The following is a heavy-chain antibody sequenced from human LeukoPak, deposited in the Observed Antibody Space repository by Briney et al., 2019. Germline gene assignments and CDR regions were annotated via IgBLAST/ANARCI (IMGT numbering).Heavy chain of an antibody. D-gene: IGHD6-13*01. V-gene: IGHV3-30-3*01. Sequence: PGGSLRLSCAASGFTFSSYAMHWVRQAPGKGLEWVAVISYDGSNKYYADSVKGRFTISRDNSKNTLYLQMNSLRAEDTAVYYCANLYKGIASTPPWGWGQGTLVTVSS. J-gene: IGHJ4*02. CDR2: ISYDGSNK. CDR1: GFTFSSYA. CDR3: ANLYKGIASTPPWG.